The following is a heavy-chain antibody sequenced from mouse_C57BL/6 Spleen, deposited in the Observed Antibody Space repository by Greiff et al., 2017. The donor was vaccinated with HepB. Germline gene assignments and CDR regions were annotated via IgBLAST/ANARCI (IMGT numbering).Heavy chain of an antibody. V-gene: IGHV1-64*01. CDR1: GYTFTSYW. CDR3: ARSMRHYYAMDY. Sequence: VQLQQPGAELVKPGASVKLSCKASGYTFTSYWMHWVKQRPGQGLEWIGKINPNSGSTNYNEKFKSKATLTVDKSSSAAYMQRSSLTSEDSAVYYCARSMRHYYAMDYWGQGTSVTVSS. CDR2: INPNSGST. J-gene: IGHJ4*01.